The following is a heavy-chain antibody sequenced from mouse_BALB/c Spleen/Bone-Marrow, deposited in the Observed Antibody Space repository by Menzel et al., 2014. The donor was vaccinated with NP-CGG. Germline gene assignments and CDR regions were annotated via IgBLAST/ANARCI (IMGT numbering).Heavy chain of an antibody. D-gene: IGHD1-1*01. V-gene: IGHV1-80*01. CDR2: IYPGDGDT. Sequence: QVQLQQSGAELVRPGSSVKISCKASGYVFSTYWMNWVKRRPGQGLEWIGQIYPGDGDTNYNGKFKGTATLTADKSSSTAYMQLSSLTSEDSAVYFCARSGYGSSCDYWGQGTTLTVSS. J-gene: IGHJ2*01. CDR3: ARSGYGSSCDY. CDR1: GYVFSTYW.